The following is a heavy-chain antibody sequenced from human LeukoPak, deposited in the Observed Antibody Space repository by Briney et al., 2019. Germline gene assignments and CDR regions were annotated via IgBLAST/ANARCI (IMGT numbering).Heavy chain of an antibody. Sequence: PGGSLRLSCAASGFTFSSYDMHWVRQGIGKGLEWVSGIGADGDTYYPGSLKGRFTISSENAKNSLYLQMNSLRAGDTAVYYCARGKHNWFDPWGQGTLVTVSS. D-gene: IGHD2-21*01. CDR2: IGADGDT. CDR3: ARGKHNWFDP. CDR1: GFTFSSYD. J-gene: IGHJ5*02. V-gene: IGHV3-13*01.